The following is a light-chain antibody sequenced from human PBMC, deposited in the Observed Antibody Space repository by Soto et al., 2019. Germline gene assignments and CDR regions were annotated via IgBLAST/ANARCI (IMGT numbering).Light chain of an antibody. CDR2: DAS. V-gene: IGKV3-11*01. CDR3: QQRKNWPEFT. Sequence: EIVLTQSPATLSLSPGERATLSCRASQSVSSSLVWYQQKRGQAPRLLIYDASSRDTGIPARFSGSESGTDFTLNISSLEPGDFAVYYCQQRKNWPEFTFGPGTKVDIK. CDR1: QSVSSS. J-gene: IGKJ3*01.